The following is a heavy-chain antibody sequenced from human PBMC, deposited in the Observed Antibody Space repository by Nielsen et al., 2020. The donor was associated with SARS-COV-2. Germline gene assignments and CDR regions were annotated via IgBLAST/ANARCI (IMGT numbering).Heavy chain of an antibody. Sequence: GESLKISCAASGFTFSYAWMSWVRQAPGKGLEWVGRIENIAGGGTTDYAAPVKGRFTISRDDSKTTLYLQMDSLKSEDTAVYYCATDEQIPYGYNHGCPYWGQGTLVTVSS. CDR1: GFTFSYAW. CDR3: ATDEQIPYGYNHGCPY. CDR2: IENIAGGGTT. D-gene: IGHD5-18*01. J-gene: IGHJ4*02. V-gene: IGHV3-15*04.